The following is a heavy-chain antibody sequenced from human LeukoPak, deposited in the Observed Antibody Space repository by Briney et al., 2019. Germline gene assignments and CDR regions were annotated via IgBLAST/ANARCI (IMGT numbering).Heavy chain of an antibody. CDR1: GGSFSGYY. J-gene: IGHJ5*02. D-gene: IGHD3-22*01. CDR3: ARDGLNYYDSSGPVTWFDP. CDR2: INHSGSS. V-gene: IGHV4-34*01. Sequence: SETLSLTCAVYGGSFSGYYWSWIRQPPGRGLEWIGEINHSGSSSYSPSLKSRVTISVDTSKNQFSLRLSAVTAADTAVYYCARDGLNYYDSSGPVTWFDPWGQGTLVTVSS.